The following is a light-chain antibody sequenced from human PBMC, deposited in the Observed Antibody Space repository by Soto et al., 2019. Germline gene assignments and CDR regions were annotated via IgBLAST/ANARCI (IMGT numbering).Light chain of an antibody. J-gene: IGKJ4*01. Sequence: DIQMTQSPSSVSASVGDRVTITCRASQGISSWLVWYQQKPGKAPKLLIYAASSLQSGVPSRFSGSGSGTAFTLTISSLQPEDFATYYCQQANSFPLTFGGGTKVELK. CDR3: QQANSFPLT. V-gene: IGKV1-12*01. CDR1: QGISSW. CDR2: AAS.